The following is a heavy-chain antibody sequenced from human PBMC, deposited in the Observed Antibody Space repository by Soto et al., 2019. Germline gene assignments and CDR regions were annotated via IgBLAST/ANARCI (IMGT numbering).Heavy chain of an antibody. D-gene: IGHD6-13*01. V-gene: IGHV4-4*02. J-gene: IGHJ4*02. CDR3: ARVNSSWSKRLDY. CDR1: GGSISSSNW. CDR2: IYHSGST. Sequence: PSETLSLTCAVSGGSISSSNWWSWVRQPPGKGLEWIGEIYHSGSTNYNPSLKSRVTISVDKSKNQFSLKLSSVTAADTAVYYCARVNSSWSKRLDYWGQGTLVTVSS.